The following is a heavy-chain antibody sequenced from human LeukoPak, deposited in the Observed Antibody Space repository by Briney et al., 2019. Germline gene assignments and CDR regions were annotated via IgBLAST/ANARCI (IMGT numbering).Heavy chain of an antibody. D-gene: IGHD6-13*01. V-gene: IGHV3-30*18. Sequence: GGSLRLSCAASGFTFSSSGMHWVRQAPGKGLEWVAAISYDGRNKYYADSVKGRFTISRDNSENTLYLQMNSLRAEDTAVYYCAKEITVAAAFDIWGQGTMVTVSS. CDR2: ISYDGRNK. CDR1: GFTFSSSG. CDR3: AKEITVAAAFDI. J-gene: IGHJ3*02.